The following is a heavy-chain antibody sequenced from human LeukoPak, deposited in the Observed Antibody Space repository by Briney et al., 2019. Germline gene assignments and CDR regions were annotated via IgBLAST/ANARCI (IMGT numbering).Heavy chain of an antibody. V-gene: IGHV4-34*01. Sequence: SETLSLTCAVYGGSFSGHYWSWIRQPPGKGLEWIGSIYYSGSTYYNPSLKSRVTISVDTSKNQFSLKLSSVTAADTAVYYCARGGPGYYASGTLGYFDYWGQGTLVTVSS. CDR3: ARGGPGYYASGTLGYFDY. J-gene: IGHJ4*02. D-gene: IGHD3-10*01. CDR1: GGSFSGHY. CDR2: IYYSGST.